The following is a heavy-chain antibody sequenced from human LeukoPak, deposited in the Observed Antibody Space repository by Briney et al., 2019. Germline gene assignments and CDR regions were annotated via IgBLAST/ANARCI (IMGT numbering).Heavy chain of an antibody. Sequence: SETLSLTCTVSGGSISSYYWSWIRQPPGKGLEWIGYIYYSGSTNYNPSLKSRVTISVDTSKNQFSLKLSSVTAADTAVYYCARGSHLLGFWSGYSLEAYYFDYWGQGTLVTVSS. J-gene: IGHJ4*02. CDR2: IYYSGST. CDR1: GGSISSYY. CDR3: ARGSHLLGFWSGYSLEAYYFDY. V-gene: IGHV4-59*01. D-gene: IGHD3-3*01.